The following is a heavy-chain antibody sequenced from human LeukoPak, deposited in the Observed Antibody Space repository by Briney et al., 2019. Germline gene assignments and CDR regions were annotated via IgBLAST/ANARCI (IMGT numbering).Heavy chain of an antibody. Sequence: TSENLSRTCAVSGYSIRSGYYWGWIRQPPRKGLEWIGNMYHSGSTYYNPPLKGRVNISADPSKNQFSLKLSSVTAADTAVYYCGRQTGTPDNYYHYYYMDVWGKGTTVTVSS. J-gene: IGHJ6*03. V-gene: IGHV4-38-2*01. D-gene: IGHD1-14*01. CDR2: MYHSGST. CDR3: GRQTGTPDNYYHYYYMDV. CDR1: GYSIRSGYY.